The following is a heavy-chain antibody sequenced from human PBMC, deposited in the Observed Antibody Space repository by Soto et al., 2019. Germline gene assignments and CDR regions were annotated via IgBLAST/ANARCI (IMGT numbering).Heavy chain of an antibody. CDR2: ISYDGRNE. CDR3: TKGVVREPAYFDS. J-gene: IGHJ4*02. CDR1: GFTFSAFP. V-gene: IGHV3-30*18. D-gene: IGHD3-10*01. Sequence: GGSVRLSCAVSGFTFSAFPMFWVRKAPGKGLEWVAFISYDGRNEDYADSVKGRFTISRDNSKNTLYLQMNSLSSEDTAVYYCTKGVVREPAYFDSWGQGTLVTVSS.